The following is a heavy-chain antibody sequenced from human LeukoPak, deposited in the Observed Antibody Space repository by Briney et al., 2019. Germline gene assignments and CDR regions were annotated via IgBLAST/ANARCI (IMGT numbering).Heavy chain of an antibody. CDR1: GFTFSSYS. D-gene: IGHD2-2*02. CDR3: AREGCSSTSCYMAWWFDP. J-gene: IGHJ5*02. CDR2: ISSSSGTI. Sequence: GGSLRLSCAASGFTFSSYSMNWVRQAPGKGLEWVSYISSSSGTIYYADSVKGRFTISRDNAKNSLYLQMNSLRAEDTAVYYCAREGCSSTSCYMAWWFDPWGQGILVTVSS. V-gene: IGHV3-48*04.